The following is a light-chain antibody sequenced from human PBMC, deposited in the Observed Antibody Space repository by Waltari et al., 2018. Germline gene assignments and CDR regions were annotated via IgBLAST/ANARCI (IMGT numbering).Light chain of an antibody. CDR1: PGLRTD. J-gene: IGKJ1*01. V-gene: IGKV1-6*01. Sequence: AIQMTQSPSSLSASVGDRVTITCRASPGLRTDLGWYQQKPGTAPKLLVYAASSVQSGVPSRFSGSGSGTEFTLTISSLQPEDSATYYCLQDYNYPWTFGQGTSVEIK. CDR3: LQDYNYPWT. CDR2: AAS.